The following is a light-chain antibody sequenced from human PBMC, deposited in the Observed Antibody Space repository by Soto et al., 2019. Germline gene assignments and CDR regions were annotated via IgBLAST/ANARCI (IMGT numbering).Light chain of an antibody. V-gene: IGLV2-14*01. CDR2: EVS. CDR1: SSDVSGYNY. Sequence: QSALTQPASVSGSPGQSITISCTGTSSDVSGYNYGSWYQQHPGKAPKLMIYEVSNRPSGVSNRFSGSKSGNTASLTISGLQAEEEADYYCSTYTSISTLVFGGGTNLTVL. CDR3: STYTSISTLV. J-gene: IGLJ2*01.